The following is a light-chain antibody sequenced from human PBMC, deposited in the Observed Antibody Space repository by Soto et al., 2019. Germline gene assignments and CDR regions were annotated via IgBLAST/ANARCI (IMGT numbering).Light chain of an antibody. Sequence: QSALTQPRSVSGSPGQSVTISCTGTSSDVGGYNYASWYQQHPGKAPKLMIYDVSKRPSGVPDRFSGSKSGNTASLTISGLQAEDEADYYCCSYAGSYTYVFGTGT. V-gene: IGLV2-11*01. CDR3: CSYAGSYTYV. CDR2: DVS. J-gene: IGLJ1*01. CDR1: SSDVGGYNY.